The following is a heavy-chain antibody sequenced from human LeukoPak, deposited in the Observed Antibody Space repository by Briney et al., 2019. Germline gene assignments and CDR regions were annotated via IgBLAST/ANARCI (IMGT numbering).Heavy chain of an antibody. V-gene: IGHV4-39*01. J-gene: IGHJ4*02. CDR3: ASHGRKFCSSTSCSHYFDY. CDR2: IYYSGST. Sequence: PSETLSLTCTVSGGSISSSSYYWGWIRQPPGKGLEWIGSIYYSGSTYYNPSLKSRVTISVDTSKNQFSLKLSSVTAADTAVYYCASHGRKFCSSTSCSHYFDYWGQGTLVAVSS. CDR1: GGSISSSSYY. D-gene: IGHD2-2*01.